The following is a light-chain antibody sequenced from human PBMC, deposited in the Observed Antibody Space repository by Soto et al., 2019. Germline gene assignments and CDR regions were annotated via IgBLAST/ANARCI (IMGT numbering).Light chain of an antibody. J-gene: IGKJ1*01. CDR3: LQHNSDTWT. V-gene: IGKV1-17*01. Sequence: IDVTPSPSSLPASLGDRVTTSXRARKGIRNDLGGYQQERGXPPKXXXYDXSSWQRGVPSRLSGSGSGTEFTLTISSLQPENFATYYCLQHNSDTWTFGQGTKVDIK. CDR2: DXS. CDR1: KGIRND.